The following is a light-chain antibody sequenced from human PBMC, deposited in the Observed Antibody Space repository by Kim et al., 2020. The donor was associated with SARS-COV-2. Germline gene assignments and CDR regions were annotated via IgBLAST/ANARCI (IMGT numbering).Light chain of an antibody. Sequence: QSALIQPPSVSGSPGQSVTISCTGSSSDVGSYDHVSWYQQHPGTVPKPMIYNVNIHPSGVPDRFSGSKSGNTASMTISGLQAEDGADYECCSSTNSAAWVFGGGTQLTVL. V-gene: IGLV2-18*02. CDR3: CSSTNSAAWV. CDR2: NVN. J-gene: IGLJ3*02. CDR1: SSDVGSYDH.